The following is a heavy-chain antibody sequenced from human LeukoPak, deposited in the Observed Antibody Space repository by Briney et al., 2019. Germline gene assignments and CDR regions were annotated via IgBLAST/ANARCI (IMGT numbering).Heavy chain of an antibody. CDR2: IIPIFGTA. J-gene: IGHJ4*02. D-gene: IGHD2-21*02. CDR3: ARARTSYCGGDCYYFDY. V-gene: IGHV1-69*13. Sequence: ASVKVSCKASGGTFSSYAISWVRQAPGQGLEWMGGIIPIFGTANYAQKFQGRVTITADESTSTAYMELSSLRSEDTAVYYCARARTSYCGGDCYYFDYWGQGTLVTVSS. CDR1: GGTFSSYA.